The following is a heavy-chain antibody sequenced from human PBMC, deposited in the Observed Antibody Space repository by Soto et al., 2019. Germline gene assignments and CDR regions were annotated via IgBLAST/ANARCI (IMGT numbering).Heavy chain of an antibody. D-gene: IGHD3-22*01. V-gene: IGHV4-31*03. CDR1: GGSISSGGYY. J-gene: IGHJ5*02. CDR2: IYHSGNT. Sequence: QVQLQESGPGLVKPSQTLSLTCTVSGGSISSGGYYWSWIRQHPEKGLEWIGHIYHSGNTYYNPSLKSRVTISVDTSKNQFSLKLSSVTAADTAVYYCARVGSSGYYAPFDPWGQGTLVTVSS. CDR3: ARVGSSGYYAPFDP.